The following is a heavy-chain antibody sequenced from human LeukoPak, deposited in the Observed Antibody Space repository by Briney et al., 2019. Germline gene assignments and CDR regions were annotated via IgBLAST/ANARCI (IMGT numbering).Heavy chain of an antibody. D-gene: IGHD4-11*01. CDR3: ARQYSSNSGYYYYMDV. CDR1: GFTFSGFW. CDR2: LNTDGSST. J-gene: IGHJ6*03. Sequence: GGSLRLSCAASGFTFSGFWMHWVRQAPGKGLVWVSRLNTDGSSTRYADSVNGRFTISRDNAKNTLYLQMNSLGAEDTAVYYCARQYSSNSGYYYYMDVWGKGTTVTVSS. V-gene: IGHV3-74*01.